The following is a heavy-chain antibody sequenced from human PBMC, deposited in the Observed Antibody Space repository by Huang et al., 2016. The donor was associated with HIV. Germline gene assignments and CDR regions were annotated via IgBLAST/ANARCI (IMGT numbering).Heavy chain of an antibody. CDR3: AKGSERSLTGPKYQYYFDY. D-gene: IGHD3-3*01. J-gene: IGHJ4*02. Sequence: EVQLLESGGGLVQPGGSLRLSCAASIFTFSTSALSWVRQAPGKGLEWVAGISGSRSSTYYADSVKGRFTISRDNSRNTLYLQMKSLRVEDTAIYYCAKGSERSLTGPKYQYYFDYWGQGTLVTVSS. CDR1: IFTFSTSA. V-gene: IGHV3-23*01. CDR2: ISGSRSST.